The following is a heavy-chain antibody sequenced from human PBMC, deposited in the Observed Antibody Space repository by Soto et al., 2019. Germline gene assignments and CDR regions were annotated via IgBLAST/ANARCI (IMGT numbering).Heavy chain of an antibody. D-gene: IGHD3-10*01. CDR2: IYWNDEK. J-gene: IGHJ4*02. CDR1: GFSLSTSGVG. Sequence: QITVKESGPTLVKPPQTLTLTCSFSGFSLSTSGVGVAWIRQPPGKALERLALIYWNDEKRYSPSLESRHTIMKHPSKVSVVLTMTNMDPVDTPTYYCVYRRWVGDSCGLRWGQGTPVTVSS. V-gene: IGHV2-5*01. CDR3: VYRRWVGDSCGLR.